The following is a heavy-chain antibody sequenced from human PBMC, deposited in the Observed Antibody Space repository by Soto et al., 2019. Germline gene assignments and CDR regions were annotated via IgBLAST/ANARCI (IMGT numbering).Heavy chain of an antibody. J-gene: IGHJ4*02. CDR2: ISYDGSNK. CDR1: GFIFSNYT. CDR3: AKVHDNSWYNFDR. V-gene: IGHV3-30*18. D-gene: IGHD6-13*01. Sequence: GGSLRLSCAASGFIFSNYTMHWVRQAPGKGLEWMAVISYDGSNKYYADSVKGRFTISRDNPKNTLYLQMNSLRPDDTAVYYCAKVHDNSWYNFDRWGLGTLVTVSS.